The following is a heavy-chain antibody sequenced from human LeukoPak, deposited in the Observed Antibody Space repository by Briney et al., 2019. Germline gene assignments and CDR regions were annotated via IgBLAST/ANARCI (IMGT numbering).Heavy chain of an antibody. Sequence: ASVKVSCKASGYTFTSYGISWVRQAPGQGLEWMGWTNPYNGNTNYAQNLQGRVTMTTGTSTSTAYMELRSLRSDDTAVYYCARVAAADYFDYWGQGTLVTVSS. V-gene: IGHV1-18*01. CDR1: GYTFTSYG. J-gene: IGHJ4*02. D-gene: IGHD6-13*01. CDR3: ARVAAADYFDY. CDR2: TNPYNGNT.